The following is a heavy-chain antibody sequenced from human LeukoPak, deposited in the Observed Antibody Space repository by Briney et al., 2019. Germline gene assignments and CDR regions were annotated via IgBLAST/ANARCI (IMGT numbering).Heavy chain of an antibody. CDR2: IYYSGST. Sequence: SETLSLTCAVYGGSFSGYYWSWIRQPPGKGLEWIGYIYYSGSTNYNPSLKSRVTISVDTSKNQFSLKLSSVTAADTAVYYCARDDDYYHGMDVWGQGTTVTVSS. CDR3: ARDDDYYHGMDV. V-gene: IGHV4-59*01. J-gene: IGHJ6*02. CDR1: GGSFSGYY.